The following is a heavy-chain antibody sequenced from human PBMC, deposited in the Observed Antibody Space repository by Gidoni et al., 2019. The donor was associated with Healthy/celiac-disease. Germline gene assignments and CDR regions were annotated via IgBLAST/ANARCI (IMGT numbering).Heavy chain of an antibody. D-gene: IGHD6-19*01. V-gene: IGHV3-48*02. CDR2: ISSSSSTI. Sequence: EVQLVESGGGLVQPGGSLRLSCAASGFTFSSYSMNWVRQAPGKGLEWVSYISSSSSTIYYADSVKGRFTISRDNAKNSLYLQMNSLRDEDTAVYYCARDKAVAGRWFCFDPWGQGTLVTVSS. CDR1: GFTFSSYS. J-gene: IGHJ5*02. CDR3: ARDKAVAGRWFCFDP.